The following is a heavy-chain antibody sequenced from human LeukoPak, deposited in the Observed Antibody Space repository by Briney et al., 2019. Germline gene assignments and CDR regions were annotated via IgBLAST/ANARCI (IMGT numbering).Heavy chain of an antibody. CDR2: ISGSGDGT. CDR3: AKGRSGIVVAGLNY. V-gene: IGHV3-23*01. CDR1: GFTFSSYA. Sequence: PGGSLRLSCADSGFTFSSYAMSWVRQAPGKGLEWVSGISGSGDGTYYADSVKGRFTISRDNSMNTLYLQMNSLRAEDTAVYYCAKGRSGIVVAGLNYWGQGTLVTVSS. J-gene: IGHJ4*02. D-gene: IGHD6-19*01.